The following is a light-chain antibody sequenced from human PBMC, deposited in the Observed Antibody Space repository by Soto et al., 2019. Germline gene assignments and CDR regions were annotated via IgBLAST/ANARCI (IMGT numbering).Light chain of an antibody. J-gene: IGKJ2*01. CDR1: QSVRDN. CDR2: RAS. CDR3: QHYNFWPHS. V-gene: IGKV3-15*01. Sequence: EILLTQSPGALAVSPGDVATLSCRASQSVRDNLAWYQQKPGQAPRLLIYRASIRATGVPARFSGSGSGTEFTLTISGLQSEDVSIYFCQHYNFWPHSFGQGTMVDIK.